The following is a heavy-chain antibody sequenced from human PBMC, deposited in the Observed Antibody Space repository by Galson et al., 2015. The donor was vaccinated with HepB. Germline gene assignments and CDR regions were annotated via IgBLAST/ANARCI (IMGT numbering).Heavy chain of an antibody. CDR2: ITDSGGNT. CDR1: GFTFSRYA. D-gene: IGHD6-6*01. J-gene: IGHJ6*02. V-gene: IGHV3-23*01. CDR3: ARGAARHESMDV. Sequence: SLRLSCAASGFTFSRYAMTWVRQAPGKGLEWVSRITDSGGNTEYADSVKGRFTISRDNSKNTLYLQMNSLRAEDTAVYYCARGAARHESMDVWGQGTTVTVSS.